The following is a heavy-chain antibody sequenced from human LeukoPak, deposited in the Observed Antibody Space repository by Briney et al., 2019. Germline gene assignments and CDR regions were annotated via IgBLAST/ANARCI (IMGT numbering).Heavy chain of an antibody. V-gene: IGHV3-7*01. Sequence: PGGSLRLSCAASGFTFSSYWMTWVRQAPGKGLEWVANIKQDGSKKNYVDSVKGRFTISRDNAQNSMYLQMNSLRVEDTAVYYCTSWGDTTAEYFQRWGQGTLVTVSS. CDR1: GFTFSSYW. D-gene: IGHD2-21*02. CDR3: TSWGDTTAEYFQR. J-gene: IGHJ1*01. CDR2: IKQDGSKK.